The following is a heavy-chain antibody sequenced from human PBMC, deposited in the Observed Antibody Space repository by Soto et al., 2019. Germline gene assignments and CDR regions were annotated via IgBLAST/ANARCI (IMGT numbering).Heavy chain of an antibody. J-gene: IGHJ4*02. CDR1: GGSISSGDYY. V-gene: IGHV4-30-4*01. Sequence: QVQLQESGPGLVKPSQTLSLTCTVSGGSISSGDYYWSWLRPPPGKGLEWIGYIHYSGSTYYNPSLKSRLTISVDTSKNQFSLKLSSVTAADTAVYYCARASSVQLTRHQQYWGQGTLVTVSS. CDR2: IHYSGST. CDR3: ARASSVQLTRHQQY. D-gene: IGHD1-1*01.